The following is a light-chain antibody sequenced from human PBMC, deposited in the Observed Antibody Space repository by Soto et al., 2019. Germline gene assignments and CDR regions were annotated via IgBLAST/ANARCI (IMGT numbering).Light chain of an antibody. V-gene: IGKV3-15*01. Sequence: EIVMTQSPATLSVSPGEGVTLSCRASQGVGSNFAWYQQKPGQSPRLLIYGASTRATGVPARFSGSGSGTEFTLTISGLQSEDFAVYYCQQYTKWWTFGQGTKMEIK. CDR3: QQYTKWWT. CDR2: GAS. J-gene: IGKJ1*01. CDR1: QGVGSN.